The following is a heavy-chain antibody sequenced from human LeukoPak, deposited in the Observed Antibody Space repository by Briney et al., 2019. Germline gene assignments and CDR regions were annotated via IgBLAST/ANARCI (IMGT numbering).Heavy chain of an antibody. Sequence: GGSLRLSCAASGFTFSRYGMSWVRQAPGKGLEWVSAISGSGGRTYYADSVKGRFTISRDNSKNTLYLQMNSLRAEDTAVYNCAKGDFYGSGRDYYYYMDVWGEGTTVTISS. CDR2: ISGSGGRT. CDR1: GFTFSRYG. V-gene: IGHV3-23*01. D-gene: IGHD3-10*01. CDR3: AKGDFYGSGRDYYYYMDV. J-gene: IGHJ6*03.